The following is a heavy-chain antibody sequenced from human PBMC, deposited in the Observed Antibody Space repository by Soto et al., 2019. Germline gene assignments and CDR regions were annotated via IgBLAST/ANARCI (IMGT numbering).Heavy chain of an antibody. D-gene: IGHD5-18*01. CDR2: TYYRSKWYI. V-gene: IGHV6-1*01. Sequence: QILLLPDAMSGDSVSSNDATWDWIRQSPSRGLEWLGRTYYRSKWYIDYAVSVKSRITINPDPSNNQLSLQLNSVTPGDTAVYYCSHGYYQYFESWGQGTLVTVS. J-gene: IGHJ4*02. CDR1: GDSVSSNDAT. CDR3: SHGYYQYFES.